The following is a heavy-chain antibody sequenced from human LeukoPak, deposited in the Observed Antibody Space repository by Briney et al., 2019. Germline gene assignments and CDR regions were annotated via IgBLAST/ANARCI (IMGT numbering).Heavy chain of an antibody. CDR3: ASPNYYDTDYFDL. Sequence: SETLSLTCNVSGGSIRSCSYFWGWIRQPPGKGLEWIGSIYYSGTTYYNPSLESRVTISVDTSKNQFSLNLSSVTAADTAMYYCASPNYYDTDYFDLWGQGTLVTVS. CDR1: GGSIRSCSYF. CDR2: IYYSGTT. V-gene: IGHV4-39*01. J-gene: IGHJ4*02. D-gene: IGHD3-22*01.